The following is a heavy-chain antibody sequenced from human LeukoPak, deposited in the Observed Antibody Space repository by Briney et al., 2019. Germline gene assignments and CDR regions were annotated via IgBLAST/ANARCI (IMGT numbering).Heavy chain of an antibody. V-gene: IGHV3-30-3*01. CDR2: ISYDGSNK. D-gene: IGHD5-18*01. J-gene: IGHJ6*03. CDR1: GFTFSSYA. Sequence: SGGSLRLSCAASGFTFSSYAMHWVRQAPGKGLEWVAVISYDGSNKYYADSVKGRFTISRDNSKNTLYLQMNSLRAEDTAVFYCARNQILLDTDYYYMDVWGKGTTVTVSS. CDR3: ARNQILLDTDYYYMDV.